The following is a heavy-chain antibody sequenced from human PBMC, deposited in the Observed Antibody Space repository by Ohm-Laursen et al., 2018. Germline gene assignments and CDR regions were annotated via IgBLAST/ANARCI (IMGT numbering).Heavy chain of an antibody. CDR3: AKDTTSGSGSYHYYGMDV. Sequence: SLRLSCSASGFTFDDYAMHWVRQAPGKGLEWVSGISRNSGSIGYADSVKGRFTISRDNAKNSLYLQMNSLRAEDTALYYCAKDTTSGSGSYHYYGMDVWGQGTTVTVSS. J-gene: IGHJ6*02. V-gene: IGHV3-9*01. D-gene: IGHD3-10*01. CDR1: GFTFDDYA. CDR2: ISRNSGSI.